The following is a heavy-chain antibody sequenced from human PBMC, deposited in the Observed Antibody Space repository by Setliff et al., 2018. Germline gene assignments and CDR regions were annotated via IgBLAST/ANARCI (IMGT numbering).Heavy chain of an antibody. D-gene: IGHD3-10*01. V-gene: IGHV3-72*01. J-gene: IGHJ4*02. CDR2: TKNKANAGYM. Sequence: PGGSLRLSCAAPELIFSHTWMNWVRQAPGKGLEWVGRTKNKANAGYMEYAASVKDRFIISRDDSKNSLYLKMYSLKSDDTAVYYCVRAVVIRGSKPLDSWGQGTLVTVS. CDR3: VRAVVIRGSKPLDS. CDR1: ELIFSHTW.